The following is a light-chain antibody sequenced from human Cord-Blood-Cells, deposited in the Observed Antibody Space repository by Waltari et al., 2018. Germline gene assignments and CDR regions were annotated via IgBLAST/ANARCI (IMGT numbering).Light chain of an antibody. V-gene: IGKV3-15*01. CDR2: GAS. Sequence: ELVMTQSPATLSVSPGERATISCRPSQSVSSNLAWYQQKPGQAPRLLIYGASTRATGIPARFSGSGSGTEFTLTISSLQSEDFAVYYCQQYNNWPPYTFGQGTKLEIK. CDR1: QSVSSN. CDR3: QQYNNWPPYT. J-gene: IGKJ2*01.